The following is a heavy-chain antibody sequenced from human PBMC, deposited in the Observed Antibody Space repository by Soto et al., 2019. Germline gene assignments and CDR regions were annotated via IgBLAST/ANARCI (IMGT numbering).Heavy chain of an antibody. CDR1: GGSISSGGYY. V-gene: IGHV4-31*03. Sequence: ASETLCLTCTVSGGSISSGGYYWSWIRQHPGKGLEWIGYIYYSGSAYYNPSLKSRVTISVDTSKNQFSLKLSSVTAADTAVYYCARYSGSYQQPPYYFDYWGQGTLVTVSS. D-gene: IGHD1-26*01. CDR2: IYYSGSA. J-gene: IGHJ4*02. CDR3: ARYSGSYQQPPYYFDY.